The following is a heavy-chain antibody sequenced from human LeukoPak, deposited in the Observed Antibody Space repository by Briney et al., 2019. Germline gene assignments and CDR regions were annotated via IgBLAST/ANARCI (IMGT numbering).Heavy chain of an antibody. Sequence: GASLRLSCAASGFTFSSYAMSWVRQAPGKGLEWVSSISDSGGTTYYADSVKGRFTISRDNSKNTLFLQMNSLRAEDTAVYYCAKDGLVVAATTRYNWFDPWGQGALVTVSS. V-gene: IGHV3-23*01. CDR2: ISDSGGTT. CDR3: AKDGLVVAATTRYNWFDP. CDR1: GFTFSSYA. J-gene: IGHJ5*02. D-gene: IGHD2-15*01.